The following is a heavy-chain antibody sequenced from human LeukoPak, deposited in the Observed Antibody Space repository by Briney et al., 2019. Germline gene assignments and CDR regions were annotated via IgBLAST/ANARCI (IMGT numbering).Heavy chain of an antibody. CDR3: ARDIGPYNSTTYYDAFDI. CDR2: IKQDGSEK. V-gene: IGHV3-7*01. Sequence: QSGGSLRLPCAASGFTFGSYWMTWVRQAPGKGLEWVANIKQDGSEKNYVDSAKGRFTISRDNAKNSLYLQMNSLRAEDTAVYFCARDIGPYNSTTYYDAFDIWGQGTMVTVSS. D-gene: IGHD2/OR15-2a*01. CDR1: GFTFGSYW. J-gene: IGHJ3*02.